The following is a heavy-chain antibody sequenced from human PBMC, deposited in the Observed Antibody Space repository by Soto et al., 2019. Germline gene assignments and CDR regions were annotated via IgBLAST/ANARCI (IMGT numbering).Heavy chain of an antibody. J-gene: IGHJ4*02. Sequence: PSETLSLTCAVNGLSFSGYDWSWIRQPPGKGLEWIGEINHSGSTNYNPSLKSRVTISVDTSKNQFSLKLSSVTAADTAVYYCAKEGGYNWNDPFDYWGQGTLVTVSS. D-gene: IGHD1-1*01. CDR3: AKEGGYNWNDPFDY. V-gene: IGHV4-34*01. CDR1: GLSFSGYD. CDR2: INHSGST.